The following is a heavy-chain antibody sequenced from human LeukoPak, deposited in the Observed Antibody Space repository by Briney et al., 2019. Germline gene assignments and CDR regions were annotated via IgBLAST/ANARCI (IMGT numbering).Heavy chain of an antibody. CDR1: GYTFTSYS. V-gene: IGHV1-3*01. Sequence: ASVKVSCTASGYTFTSYSMHWVRQAPGQRLEWMGWINAGNGNTKFSQKFQGRVTITRDTFASTAYMELSSLRSEDTAVYYCARSSFFPPAEYCSSTSCPYYYYGMDVRGQGTTVTVSS. CDR3: ARSSFFPPAEYCSSTSCPYYYYGMDV. J-gene: IGHJ6*02. CDR2: INAGNGNT. D-gene: IGHD2-2*01.